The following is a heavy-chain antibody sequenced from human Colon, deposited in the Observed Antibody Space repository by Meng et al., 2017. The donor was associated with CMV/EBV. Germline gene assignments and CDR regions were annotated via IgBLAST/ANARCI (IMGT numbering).Heavy chain of an antibody. Sequence: EVQLVESGGGLVKPGGSLRLSCEASGFTFSSYWMHWVRQAPGKGLVWVSGINRDATTTMYADSVKGRFTISRYNAKNTLYLQMHGLRAEDTAVYYCARAYDEWGRGTLVTVSS. J-gene: IGHJ4*02. CDR2: INRDATTT. CDR3: ARAYDE. V-gene: IGHV3-74*03. CDR1: GFTFSSYW.